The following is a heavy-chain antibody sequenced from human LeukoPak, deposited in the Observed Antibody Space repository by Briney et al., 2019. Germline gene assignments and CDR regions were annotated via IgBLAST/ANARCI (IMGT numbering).Heavy chain of an antibody. V-gene: IGHV4-59*01. CDR1: GGSISSYY. J-gene: IGHJ3*02. D-gene: IGHD2-2*01. Sequence: SETLSLTCTVSGGSISSYYWSWTRQPPGKGLEWIGYIYYSGSTNYNPSLKSRVTVSVDTSKNQFSLKLSSVTAADTAVYYCARGSGYEGAFDIWGQGTMVTVSS. CDR3: ARGSGYEGAFDI. CDR2: IYYSGST.